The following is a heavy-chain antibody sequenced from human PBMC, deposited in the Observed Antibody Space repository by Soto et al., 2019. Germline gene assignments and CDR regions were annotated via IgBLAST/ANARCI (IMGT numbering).Heavy chain of an antibody. J-gene: IGHJ5*02. D-gene: IGHD3-10*01. Sequence: PEETLSLTCTVSGDSINSRNYYWGWIRQPPGKGLECIGSIYYSGHTYSNPSLKGRVMLLIDTANNQFSLKLSSVTAADTAMYYCARREFNSSFDWFDPWGQGTLVTVSS. CDR3: ARREFNSSFDWFDP. CDR1: GDSINSRNYY. V-gene: IGHV4-39*01. CDR2: IYYSGHT.